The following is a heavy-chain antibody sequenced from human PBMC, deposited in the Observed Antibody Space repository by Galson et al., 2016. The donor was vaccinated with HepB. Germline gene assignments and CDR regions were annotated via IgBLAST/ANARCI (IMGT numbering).Heavy chain of an antibody. CDR3: AREIIVVPDDTYYYGLDV. CDR2: IHYSEST. V-gene: IGHV4-59*01. J-gene: IGHJ6*02. D-gene: IGHD2-2*01. CDR1: RGSISGYY. Sequence: ETLSLTCTVSRGSISGYYWSWIRQPPGKGLEWIGYIHYSESTNYNPSLKSRVSISIDTSKNQFSLKLSSVTAADTAVYYCAREIIVVPDDTYYYGLDVWGQGTTVTVSS.